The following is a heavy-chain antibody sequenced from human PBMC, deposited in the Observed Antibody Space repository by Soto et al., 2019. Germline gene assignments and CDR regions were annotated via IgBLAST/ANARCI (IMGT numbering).Heavy chain of an antibody. V-gene: IGHV4-31*03. Sequence: SETLSLICNVSGGSISSGSYYWSWIRQHPGKGLEWIGYIHHSGSTYYNPSLKSRVTISVDTSKNQFSLKLSSVTAADTAVYYCARDPDGSSWFDYWGQGTLVTVSS. CDR1: GGSISSGSYY. J-gene: IGHJ4*02. CDR3: ARDPDGSSWFDY. D-gene: IGHD6-13*01. CDR2: IHHSGST.